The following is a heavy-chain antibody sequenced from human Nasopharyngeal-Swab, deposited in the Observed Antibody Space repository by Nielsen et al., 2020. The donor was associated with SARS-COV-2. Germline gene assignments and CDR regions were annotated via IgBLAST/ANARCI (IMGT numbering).Heavy chain of an antibody. Sequence: GGSLRLSCAASGFTFSSYWMSWVRQAPGKGLEWVANIKQDGSNKYYADSVKGRFTISRDNSKNTLYLQMNSLRAEDTAVYYCARGYCSSGGCYAKHYGMDVWGQGTTVTVSS. CDR3: ARGYCSSGGCYAKHYGMDV. J-gene: IGHJ6*02. CDR1: GFTFSSYW. D-gene: IGHD2-15*01. CDR2: IKQDGSNK. V-gene: IGHV3-7*01.